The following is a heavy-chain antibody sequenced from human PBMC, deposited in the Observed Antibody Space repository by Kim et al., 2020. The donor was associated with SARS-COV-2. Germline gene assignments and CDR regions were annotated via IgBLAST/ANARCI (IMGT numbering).Heavy chain of an antibody. CDR1: GYTFTSYY. V-gene: IGHV1-46*01. D-gene: IGHD5-12*01. CDR3: ARDAPRGYSGYDPSYYYGMDV. Sequence: ASVKVSCKASGYTFTSYYMHWVRQAPGQGLEWMGIINPSGGSTSYAQKFQGRVTMTRDTSTSTVYMELSSLRSEDTAVYYCARDAPRGYSGYDPSYYYGMDVWGQGTTVTVSS. J-gene: IGHJ6*02. CDR2: INPSGGST.